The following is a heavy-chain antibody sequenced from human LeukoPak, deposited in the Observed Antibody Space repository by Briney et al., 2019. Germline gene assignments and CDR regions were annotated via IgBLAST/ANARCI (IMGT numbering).Heavy chain of an antibody. CDR2: ISSSSSYI. CDR1: GFTFSSYS. Sequence: GGSLRLSCAASGFTFSSYSMNWVRQAPGKGLEWVSSISSSSSYIYYADSVKGRFTISRDNAKNSLYLQMNSLRAEDTAVYYCARDDLVGATEVDYWGQGTLVTVSS. D-gene: IGHD1-26*01. CDR3: ARDDLVGATEVDY. V-gene: IGHV3-21*01. J-gene: IGHJ4*02.